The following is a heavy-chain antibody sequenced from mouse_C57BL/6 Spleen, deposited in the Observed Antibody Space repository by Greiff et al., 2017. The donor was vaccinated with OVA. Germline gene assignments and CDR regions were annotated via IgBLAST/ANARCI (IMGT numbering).Heavy chain of an antibody. Sequence: EVQVVESGGDLVKPGGSLKLSCAASGFTFSSYGMSWVRQTPDKRLEWVATISSGGSYTYYPDSVKGRFTISRDNAKNTLYLQMSSLKSEDTAMYYCARRNDPWYFDVWGTGTTVTVSS. CDR3: ARRNDPWYFDV. J-gene: IGHJ1*03. D-gene: IGHD2-3*01. CDR1: GFTFSSYG. CDR2: ISSGGSYT. V-gene: IGHV5-6*01.